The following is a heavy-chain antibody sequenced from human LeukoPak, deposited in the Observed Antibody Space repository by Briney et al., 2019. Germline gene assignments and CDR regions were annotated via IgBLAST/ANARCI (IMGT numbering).Heavy chain of an antibody. CDR3: ARLLCHPLGAGDY. V-gene: IGHV5-51*01. D-gene: IGHD2-2*01. Sequence: GESLKISCKASGYSFTTYWIGWVRQMPGKGLEWLRIIFPGDSDTTYSPSFKGQVTISADESISTVSLQWSSLKASDSAIYYCARLLCHPLGAGDYWGQGTLVTVSS. CDR1: GYSFTTYW. CDR2: IFPGDSDT. J-gene: IGHJ4*02.